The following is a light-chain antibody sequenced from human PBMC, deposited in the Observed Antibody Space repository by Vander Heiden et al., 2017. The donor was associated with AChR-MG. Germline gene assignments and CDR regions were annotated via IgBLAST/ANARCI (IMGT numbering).Light chain of an antibody. CDR1: QSISSW. CDR3: QHWT. CDR2: DAS. Sequence: DIQMTQSPSTLSASVGDRVTITCRASQSISSWLAWYQQKPGKAPKLLIYDASSLESGVPSRFSGSGSGTEFTLTISSLQPDDFATYYCQHWTFGQRTKVEIK. J-gene: IGKJ1*01. V-gene: IGKV1-5*01.